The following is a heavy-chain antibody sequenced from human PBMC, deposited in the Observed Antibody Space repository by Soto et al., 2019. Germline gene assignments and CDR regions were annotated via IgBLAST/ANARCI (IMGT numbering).Heavy chain of an antibody. D-gene: IGHD1-26*01. CDR3: AKASGGSTATLDYYYFYMDV. CDR1: GDTFNNYY. Sequence: QMQLVQYGAEVKKPGASGTDSCMYYGDTFNNYYIHCGIQATGQGLEWMGWINPNGGVTKYAQKFQDWVSMTRDTSIRTVYMHLRRLSSDEPAVYSCAKASGGSTATLDYYYFYMDVRGAGTMVTVYS. J-gene: IGHJ6*03. CDR2: INPNGGVT. V-gene: IGHV1-2*04.